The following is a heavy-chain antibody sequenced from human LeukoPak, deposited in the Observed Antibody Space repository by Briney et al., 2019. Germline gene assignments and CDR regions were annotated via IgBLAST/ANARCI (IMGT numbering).Heavy chain of an antibody. CDR1: GFTFNTHG. CDR3: AKDRRHFTVTTAAYFDY. CDR2: IPYNGRNE. Sequence: PGGSLTLSCVASGFTFNTHGMHWVRRPPGKGLEWVAFIPYNGRNEQFADFVKGRFTISRDYSSNTVYLQMNSLRTEDTAVYYCAKDRRHFTVTTAAYFDYWGQGTLVTVSS. V-gene: IGHV3-30*02. J-gene: IGHJ4*02. D-gene: IGHD4-17*01.